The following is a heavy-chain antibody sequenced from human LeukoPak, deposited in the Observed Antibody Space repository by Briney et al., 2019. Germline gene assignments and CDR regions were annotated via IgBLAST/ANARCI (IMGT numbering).Heavy chain of an antibody. CDR1: GYTFTSYD. Sequence: GASVKVSCKASGYTFTSYDINWVRQATGQGLEWMGWVNPNSADTGYAQKFQGRVTFTRNTSISTVYMELSSLRSEDTAVYYCARVSITMVRGVIHYYYYYGMDVWGQGTTVTVSS. D-gene: IGHD3-10*01. CDR2: VNPNSADT. CDR3: ARVSITMVRGVIHYYYYYGMDV. V-gene: IGHV1-8*01. J-gene: IGHJ6*02.